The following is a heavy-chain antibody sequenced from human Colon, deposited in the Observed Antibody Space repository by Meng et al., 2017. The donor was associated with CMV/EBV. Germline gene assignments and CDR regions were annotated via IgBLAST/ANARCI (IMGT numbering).Heavy chain of an antibody. Sequence: VYGGSFIGYYWTWIRQPPGKGLEWIGGIDHNGDTYYNSSLKSRVTFSVDTSKNQFSLSLTSVTAADTAIYYCAKRRYAGNSYWLDPWGQGTLVTVSS. CDR2: IDHNGDT. CDR3: AKRRYAGNSYWLDP. D-gene: IGHD4-23*01. J-gene: IGHJ5*02. V-gene: IGHV4-34*01. CDR1: GGSFIGYY.